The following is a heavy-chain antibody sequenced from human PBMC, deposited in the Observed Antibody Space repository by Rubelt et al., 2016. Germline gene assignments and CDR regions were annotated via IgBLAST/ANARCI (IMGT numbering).Heavy chain of an antibody. Sequence: QLQLQESGPGLVKPSETLSLTCTVSGGSISSSTYYWGWIRQPPGKGLEWIGAINHDGSPNYNPSLKTRVTISINTSKNTLSLKLTSVTAADTAVYYWARGTYSPYFHYWGHGILVTVSS. D-gene: IGHD3-16*01. CDR2: INHDGSP. J-gene: IGHJ4*01. CDR1: GGSISSSTYY. CDR3: ARGTYSPYFHY. V-gene: IGHV4-39*07.